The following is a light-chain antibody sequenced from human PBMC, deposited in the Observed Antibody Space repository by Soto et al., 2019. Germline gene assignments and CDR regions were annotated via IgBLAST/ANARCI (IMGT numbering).Light chain of an antibody. CDR1: QSVSSN. J-gene: IGKJ5*01. CDR2: DAS. Sequence: EIVMPQSPAPLSVSPGERATLSCMASQSVSSNLAWYQQKPGQAPRLLISDASTRATGIPARFSGSGSGTEFTLTVSSLQSEDFAVYYCQQYIKWPITFGQGTRLEI. V-gene: IGKV3D-15*01. CDR3: QQYIKWPIT.